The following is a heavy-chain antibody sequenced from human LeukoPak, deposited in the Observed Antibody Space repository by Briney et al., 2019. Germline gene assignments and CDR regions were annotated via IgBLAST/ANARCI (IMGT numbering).Heavy chain of an antibody. J-gene: IGHJ4*02. CDR1: GYSFTSYW. Sequence: GESLKISCKGSGYSFTSYWIGWVRQMPGKGLEWMGIIYPGDSDTRYSPPFQGQVTISADKSISTAYLQWSSLKASDTAMYYCARHGPDTAMVTSYDYWGQGTLVTVSS. D-gene: IGHD5-18*01. CDR3: ARHGPDTAMVTSYDY. V-gene: IGHV5-51*01. CDR2: IYPGDSDT.